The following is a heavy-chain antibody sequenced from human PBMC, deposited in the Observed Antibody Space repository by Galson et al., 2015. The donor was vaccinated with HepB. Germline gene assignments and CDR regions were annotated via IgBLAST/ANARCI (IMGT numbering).Heavy chain of an antibody. CDR2: INHSGST. D-gene: IGHD3-3*01. CDR3: AGRRVLRFLEWSKSPFSY. J-gene: IGHJ4*02. CDR1: GFTFSDYY. V-gene: IGHV4-34*08. Sequence: LRLSCAASGFTFSDYYMSWIRQAPGKGLEWIGEINHSGSTNYNPSLKSRVTISVDTSKNQFSLKLSSVTAADTAVYYCAGRRVLRFLEWSKSPFSYWGQGTLVTVSS.